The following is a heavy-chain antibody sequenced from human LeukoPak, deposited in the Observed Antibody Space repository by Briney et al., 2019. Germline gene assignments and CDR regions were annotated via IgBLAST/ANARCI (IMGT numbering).Heavy chain of an antibody. CDR3: ARDQEVGDAFDI. CDR2: INPSGGST. V-gene: IGHV1-46*01. Sequence: ASVKVSCKASGYTFTSYYMHWVRQAPGQGLEWMGIINPSGGSTSYAQKFQGRVTVTRDTSTSTVYMELSSLRSEDTAVYYCARDQEVGDAFDIRGQGTMVTVSS. J-gene: IGHJ3*02. CDR1: GYTFTSYY. D-gene: IGHD1-26*01.